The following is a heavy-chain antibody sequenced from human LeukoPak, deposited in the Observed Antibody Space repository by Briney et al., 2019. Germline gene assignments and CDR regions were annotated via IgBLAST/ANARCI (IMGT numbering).Heavy chain of an antibody. Sequence: GGSLRLSCAASGFTFSSYEMNWVRQAPGKGLEWVSYISSSGSTIYYADSVKGRFTISRDNSKNTLYLQMNSLRAEDTAVYSRRAGGYSHPYDYWGQGILVTVSS. V-gene: IGHV3-48*03. CDR2: ISSSGSTI. CDR1: GFTFSSYE. D-gene: IGHD4-23*01. J-gene: IGHJ4*02. CDR3: RAGGYSHPYDY.